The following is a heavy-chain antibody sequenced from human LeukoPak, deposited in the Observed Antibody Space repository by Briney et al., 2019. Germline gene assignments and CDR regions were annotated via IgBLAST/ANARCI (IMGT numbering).Heavy chain of an antibody. CDR2: ISSSGSTI. J-gene: IGHJ3*02. CDR3: AGDSTPLEYSSGYYPDAFDI. CDR1: GFTFSDYY. V-gene: IGHV3-11*01. Sequence: GGSLRLSCAASGFTFSDYYMSWIRQAPGKGLEWVSYISSSGSTIYYADSVKGRFTISRDNAKNSLYLQMNSLRAEDTAVYYCAGDSTPLEYSSGYYPDAFDIWGQGTMVTVSS. D-gene: IGHD3-22*01.